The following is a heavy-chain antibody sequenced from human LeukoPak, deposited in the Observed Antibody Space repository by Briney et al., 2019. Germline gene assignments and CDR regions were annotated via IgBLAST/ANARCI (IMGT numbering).Heavy chain of an antibody. CDR1: GGSISSSSYY. V-gene: IGHV4-61*05. Sequence: SETLSLTCTVSGGSISSSSYYWGWIRQPPGKGLEWIGYIYYSGSTNYNPSLKSRVTISVDTSKNQFSLKLSSVTAADTAVYYCARVLGYYGDYAEDGMDVWGQGTTVTVSS. CDR2: IYYSGST. D-gene: IGHD4-17*01. CDR3: ARVLGYYGDYAEDGMDV. J-gene: IGHJ6*02.